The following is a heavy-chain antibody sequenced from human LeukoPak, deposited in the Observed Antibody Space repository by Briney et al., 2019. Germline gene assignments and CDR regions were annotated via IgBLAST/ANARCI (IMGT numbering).Heavy chain of an antibody. D-gene: IGHD5-12*01. Sequence: PSETLSLTCTVSGGSISSYYWSWIRQPPGKGLEWIGYIYYSGSTNYNPSLKSRVTISVDTSKNQFSLKLSSVTAADTAVYYCARGPLDSGYTYFDYWGRGTLVSVAS. CDR1: GGSISSYY. CDR2: IYYSGST. CDR3: ARGPLDSGYTYFDY. J-gene: IGHJ4*02. V-gene: IGHV4-59*01.